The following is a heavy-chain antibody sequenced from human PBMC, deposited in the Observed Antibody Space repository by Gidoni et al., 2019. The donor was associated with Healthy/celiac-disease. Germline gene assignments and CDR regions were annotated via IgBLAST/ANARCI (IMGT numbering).Heavy chain of an antibody. V-gene: IGHV1-69*01. J-gene: IGHJ6*02. CDR2: IIPIFGTA. CDR1: GGPFSSYA. D-gene: IGHD4-17*01. Sequence: VQLVQSGAEVQKPGSSVKVSCKASGGPFSSYAISWVRQAPGQGLEWMGGIIPIFGTANYAQKFQGRVTITADESTSTAYMELSSLRSEDTAVYYCAREKPDGDYNRYGMDVWGQGTTVTVSS. CDR3: AREKPDGDYNRYGMDV.